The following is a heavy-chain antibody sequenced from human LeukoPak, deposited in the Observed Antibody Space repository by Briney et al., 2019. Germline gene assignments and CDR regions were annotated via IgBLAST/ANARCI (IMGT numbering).Heavy chain of an antibody. CDR3: GRGGDGIDN. V-gene: IGHV3-74*01. CDR1: GFTFSNYL. CDR2: INVDETNA. Sequence: GGSLRLSCAASGFTFSNYLMLWVRQAPGQGLVWVSRINVDETNAYGDSVRGRFTISRDNDKNTMYQQMNSLRAEDTAVYFCGRGGDGIDNWGQGTTVIVSS. J-gene: IGHJ3*02.